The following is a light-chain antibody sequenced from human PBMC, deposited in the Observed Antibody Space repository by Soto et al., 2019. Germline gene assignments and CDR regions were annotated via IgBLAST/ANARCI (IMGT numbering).Light chain of an antibody. CDR3: QQSGSSPRT. J-gene: IGKJ2*01. CDR2: DAS. CDR1: QSVRNVY. V-gene: IGKV3-20*01. Sequence: EIVLTQSPGTLSLSPGERATLSCRASQSVRNVYLAWYQQKPGQAPRLLIYDASNRATGIPDRFSGSGSGTDFTLTSIRREPEDYAVYYCQQSGSSPRTFGQGTKLEIK.